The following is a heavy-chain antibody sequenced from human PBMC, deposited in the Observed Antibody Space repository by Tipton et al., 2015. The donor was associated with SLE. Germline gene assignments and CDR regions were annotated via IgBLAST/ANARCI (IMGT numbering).Heavy chain of an antibody. Sequence: SGFTFSAYGMHWVRQAPGKGLEWLTFIRFDGNREYYADSVKGRFTISRDNSKNTLYLQINSLGPDDTAVYSCAKGRDWSYFDYWGQGALVAVSS. J-gene: IGHJ4*02. CDR3: AKGRDWSYFDY. D-gene: IGHD1-1*01. V-gene: IGHV3-30*02. CDR1: GFTFSAYG. CDR2: IRFDGNRE.